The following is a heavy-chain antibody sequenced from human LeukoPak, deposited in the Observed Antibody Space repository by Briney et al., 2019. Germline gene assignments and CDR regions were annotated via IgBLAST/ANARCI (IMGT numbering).Heavy chain of an antibody. Sequence: ASVKVSSKASGYSFSDNYMHWVRQAPGQGLKWMGWINPNSGGKQYPQPFPGRVTLPRTTSISKAYLEPRNLRSDDTAVYYCAREVYGDSSLDYWGQGTLLTVSS. V-gene: IGHV1-2*02. CDR1: GYSFSDNY. D-gene: IGHD4-17*01. J-gene: IGHJ4*02. CDR2: INPNSGGK. CDR3: AREVYGDSSLDY.